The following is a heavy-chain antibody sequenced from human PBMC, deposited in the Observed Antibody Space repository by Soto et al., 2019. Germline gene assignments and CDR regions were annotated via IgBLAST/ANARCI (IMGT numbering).Heavy chain of an antibody. J-gene: IGHJ4*02. Sequence: GGSLRLSCAASGFTFSSSWMHWVRQAPGKGLVWVSHINNDGSGTTYADSVKGRFTISRDNAKNTLYLQMSSLRAEDTAVYYCARGLYCSGASCYDTLFDYWGQGT. V-gene: IGHV3-74*01. CDR1: GFTFSSSW. CDR2: INNDGSGT. CDR3: ARGLYCSGASCYDTLFDY. D-gene: IGHD2-15*01.